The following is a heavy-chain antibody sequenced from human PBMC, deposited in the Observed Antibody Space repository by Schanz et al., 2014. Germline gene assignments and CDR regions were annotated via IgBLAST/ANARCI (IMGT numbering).Heavy chain of an antibody. Sequence: QVQLVQSGAEVKKPGASVKVSCRASGYPFTSDDITWVRQAPGQGLEWMGWISPYNGNTNYAQKLQGRVTMTADTSTSTAYMELMSLRSDDTAMYCCATMWGYCTATACQILEVLDVWGQGTMVTVSS. CDR1: GYPFTSDD. CDR3: ATMWGYCTATACQILEVLDV. CDR2: ISPYNGNT. D-gene: IGHD2-8*02. V-gene: IGHV1-18*01. J-gene: IGHJ3*01.